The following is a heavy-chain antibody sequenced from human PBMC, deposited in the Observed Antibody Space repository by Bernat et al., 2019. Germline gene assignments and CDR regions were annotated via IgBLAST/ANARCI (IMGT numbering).Heavy chain of an antibody. CDR3: VRVPGVERYFDY. V-gene: IGHV3-7*01. J-gene: IGHJ4*02. CDR2: IKQDGREK. D-gene: IGHD1-1*01. Sequence: EVQLVESGGGLVQPGGSLRLSCAASGFTFSSVWMSWVRQVPGKGLEWVANIKQDGREKFYVDAVKGRFTISRDNAKNSLYLQMNSLRAEDTAVYYCVRVPGVERYFDYWGQGTLVTVSS. CDR1: GFTFSSVW.